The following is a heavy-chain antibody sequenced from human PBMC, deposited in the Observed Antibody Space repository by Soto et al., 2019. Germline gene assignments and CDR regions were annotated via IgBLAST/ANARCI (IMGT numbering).Heavy chain of an antibody. CDR1: GYTFTSYG. V-gene: IGHV1-18*01. Sequence: QVQLVQSGAEVKKPGASVKVSCKASGYTFTSYGISWVRQAPGQGLEWMGWISAYNGNTNYAQKLQGRVTMTTDTSTSTAYMALRNLRSADTAVYYCARVLWFGELSHYYSAMDVWGQGTTVTLSS. CDR2: ISAYNGNT. CDR3: ARVLWFGELSHYYSAMDV. D-gene: IGHD3-10*01. J-gene: IGHJ6*02.